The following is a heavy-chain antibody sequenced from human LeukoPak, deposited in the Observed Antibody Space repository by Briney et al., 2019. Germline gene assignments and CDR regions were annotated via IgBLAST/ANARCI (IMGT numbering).Heavy chain of an antibody. CDR2: IHYSGST. Sequence: PSETLSLTCTVSGGSISSYYWSWIRQPPGEGLEWIGYIHYSGSTNYNPSLKSRVTMSIDTSKNQFSLKLTSVTAADTAVYYCGRAVGTSLQRFDPWGQGTLVTVSS. CDR1: GGSISSYY. J-gene: IGHJ5*02. CDR3: GRAVGTSLQRFDP. V-gene: IGHV4-59*01. D-gene: IGHD1-1*01.